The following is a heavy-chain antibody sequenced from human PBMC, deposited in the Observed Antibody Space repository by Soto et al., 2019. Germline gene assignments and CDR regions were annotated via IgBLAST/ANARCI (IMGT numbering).Heavy chain of an antibody. CDR3: ARDSEARGYCSSTSCYFGAMDV. CDR2: ISAYNGNT. V-gene: IGHV1-18*01. Sequence: ASVKVSCKASGYTFTSYGISWVRQAPGQGLEWMGWISAYNGNTNYAQKLQGRVTMTTDTSTSTAYMELRSLRSDDTAVYYCARDSEARGYCSSTSCYFGAMDVWGKGTTVTVSS. D-gene: IGHD2-2*01. J-gene: IGHJ6*03. CDR1: GYTFTSYG.